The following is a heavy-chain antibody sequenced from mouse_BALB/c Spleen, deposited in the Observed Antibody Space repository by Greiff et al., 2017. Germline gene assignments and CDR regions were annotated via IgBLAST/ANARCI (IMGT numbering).Heavy chain of an antibody. Sequence: EVQLVESGGGLVKPGGSLKLSCAASGFTFSDYYMYWVRQTPEKRLEWVATISDGGSYTYYPDSVKGRFTISRDNAKNNLYLQMSSLKSEDTAMYYCARDEEAISWFAYWGQGTLVTVSA. V-gene: IGHV5-4*02. CDR2: ISDGGSYT. J-gene: IGHJ3*01. CDR1: GFTFSDYY. CDR3: ARDEEAISWFAY.